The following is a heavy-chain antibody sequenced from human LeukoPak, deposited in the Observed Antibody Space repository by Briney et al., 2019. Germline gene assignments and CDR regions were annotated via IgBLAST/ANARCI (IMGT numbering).Heavy chain of an antibody. CDR1: GGSFGGYY. J-gene: IGHJ4*02. V-gene: IGHV4-34*01. Sequence: PSETLSLTCAVYGGSFGGYYWSWIRQPPGKGLEWIGEINHSGSTNYNPSLKSRVTISVDTSKNQFSLKLSSVTAADTAVYYCARLLVVVAATKGEYFDYWGQGTLVTVSS. CDR3: ARLLVVVAATKGEYFDY. CDR2: INHSGST. D-gene: IGHD2-15*01.